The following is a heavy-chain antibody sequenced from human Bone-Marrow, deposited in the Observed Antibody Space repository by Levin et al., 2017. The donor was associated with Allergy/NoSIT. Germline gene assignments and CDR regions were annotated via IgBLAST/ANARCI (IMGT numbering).Heavy chain of an antibody. Sequence: TSETLSLTCSVSGGSISSGRYYFTWVRQSAGKGLEWIGRIYTTGSTNYNPTLESRVTISRDTFKKEVYLTLSSVTAADTAVYYCARDRLASLYYYSMDVWGRGTTVIVSS. J-gene: IGHJ6*03. CDR1: GGSISSGRYY. CDR2: IYTTGST. V-gene: IGHV4-61*02. CDR3: ARDRLASLYYYSMDV.